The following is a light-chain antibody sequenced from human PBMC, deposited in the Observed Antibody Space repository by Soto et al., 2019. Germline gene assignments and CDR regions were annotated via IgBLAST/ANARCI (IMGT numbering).Light chain of an antibody. V-gene: IGKV1-12*01. Sequence: DIQMTESTSSVSASVGDTVTITCRASQGLKFLAWYQQKPGKAPRLLIYEATNLQSGVPPRFSGSGSGTDFTLTISSLKTEDFATYVCQQANSFPITFGQGTRLEIK. J-gene: IGKJ5*01. CDR3: QQANSFPIT. CDR1: QGLKF. CDR2: EAT.